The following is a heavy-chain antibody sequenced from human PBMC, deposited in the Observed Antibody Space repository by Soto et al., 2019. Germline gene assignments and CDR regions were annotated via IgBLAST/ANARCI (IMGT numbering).Heavy chain of an antibody. D-gene: IGHD6-19*01. J-gene: IGHJ4*02. V-gene: IGHV4-39*02. CDR3: AGEGGSSDIPVQPYDY. Sequence: SETLSLTCTVSGGSISSSSYYWGWIRQPPGKGLEWLGSIYYSGSTYYHPSLKSRVTISVDTSKKQFGLKLSSVTAADTAVYYCAGEGGSSDIPVQPYDYWGQGTLVTVSS. CDR2: IYYSGST. CDR1: GGSISSSSYY.